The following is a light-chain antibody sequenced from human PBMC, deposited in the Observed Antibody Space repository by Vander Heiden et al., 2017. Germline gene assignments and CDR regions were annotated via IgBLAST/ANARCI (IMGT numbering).Light chain of an antibody. V-gene: IGKV3-15*01. Sequence: EIVMSQSSATLPVSPGERATLTCRAIQSVSSHLAWYQQRPGQAPRLLIYGASTRATGIPARFSGSGSGTEFTLTISGLQSEDFAVYYCQQYNNWPRTFGQGTKVEIK. CDR3: QQYNNWPRT. CDR2: GAS. J-gene: IGKJ1*01. CDR1: QSVSSH.